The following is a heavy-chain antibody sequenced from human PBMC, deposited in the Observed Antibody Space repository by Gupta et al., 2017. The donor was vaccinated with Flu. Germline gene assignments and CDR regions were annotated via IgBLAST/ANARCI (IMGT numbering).Heavy chain of an antibody. CDR2: ISGSDSVT. Sequence: TLSHYDMTWIRQAPGKELEWVSSISGSDSVTYYADSIKGRFSISRDDAKNSLFLQMHSLTVADTAVYYWATVSPGQFWTGKWGQGTLVTVSS. V-gene: IGHV3-11*01. J-gene: IGHJ4*02. CDR1: TLSHYD. D-gene: IGHD3-3*02. CDR3: ATVSPGQFWTGK.